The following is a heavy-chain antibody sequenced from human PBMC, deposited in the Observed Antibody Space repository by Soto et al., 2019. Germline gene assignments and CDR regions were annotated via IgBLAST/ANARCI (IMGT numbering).Heavy chain of an antibody. CDR3: TRDYSNYVARGYFDY. Sequence: GGSLRLSCEASGFTFSNYAMNWVRQAPGKGLEWVLGISGGGTTEYAASVKGRFTISRDDSKSIAYLQMNSLKTEDTAVYYCTRDYSNYVARGYFDYWGQGTLVTVSS. D-gene: IGHD4-4*01. CDR2: ISGGGTT. J-gene: IGHJ4*02. V-gene: IGHV3-49*04. CDR1: GFTFSNYA.